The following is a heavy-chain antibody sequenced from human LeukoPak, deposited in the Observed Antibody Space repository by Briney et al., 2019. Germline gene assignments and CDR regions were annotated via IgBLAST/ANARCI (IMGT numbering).Heavy chain of an antibody. Sequence: GGSLRLSCAASGFTFSSYGMHWVRQAPGKGLEWVAFIRYDGSNKYYADSVKGRFTISRDNSKNTLYLQMNSLRAEDTAVYYCARDRSSGSYYNYWGQGTLVTVSS. CDR1: GFTFSSYG. D-gene: IGHD1-26*01. J-gene: IGHJ4*02. V-gene: IGHV3-30*02. CDR3: ARDRSSGSYYNY. CDR2: IRYDGSNK.